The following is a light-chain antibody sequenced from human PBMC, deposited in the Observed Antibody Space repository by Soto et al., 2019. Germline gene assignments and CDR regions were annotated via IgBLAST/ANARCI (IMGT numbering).Light chain of an antibody. CDR1: QSVSSY. J-gene: IGKJ4*01. Sequence: EIVLTQSPATLSLSPGERATLSCRASQSVSSYLAWYQQKPGQAPRLLIYDASNRATGIPARFSGSGSGTDFTLPISSLAPEDFAVYYCQQRSNWPPALTFGGGTKVEIK. V-gene: IGKV3-11*01. CDR2: DAS. CDR3: QQRSNWPPALT.